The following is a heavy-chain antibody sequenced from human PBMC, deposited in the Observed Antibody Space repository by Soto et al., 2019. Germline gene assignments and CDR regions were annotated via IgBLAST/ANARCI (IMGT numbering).Heavy chain of an antibody. CDR1: ESTVSRDW. CDR2: INQDGSEK. D-gene: IGHD1-26*01. J-gene: IGHJ4*02. Sequence: EVHLVESGGGLVQTGGSLRLSCAIFESTVSRDWMNWVRQAPGKGLEWVAHINQDGSEKYYVDSVKGRFTISRDNAKKALYLQMNGLRPADTAMYYWSGGVGDACWGQGTLVTVSS. CDR3: SGGVGDAC. V-gene: IGHV3-7*04.